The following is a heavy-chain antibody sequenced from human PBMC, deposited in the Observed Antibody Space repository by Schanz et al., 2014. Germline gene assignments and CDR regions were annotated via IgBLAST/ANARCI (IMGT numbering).Heavy chain of an antibody. CDR2: IIPIVDIT. J-gene: IGHJ3*02. V-gene: IGHV1-69*04. CDR3: ARGGGPEDVFDI. D-gene: IGHD5-12*01. CDR1: GGTFSTYT. Sequence: QVQVVQSGAEVKKPGASVKVSCKASGGTFSTYTISWVRQAPGQGLEWMGRIIPIVDITNYAQKFQGRVTFTADKSTSTAYMELSSLRSDDTAVYYCARGGGPEDVFDIGGRGTILTVSS.